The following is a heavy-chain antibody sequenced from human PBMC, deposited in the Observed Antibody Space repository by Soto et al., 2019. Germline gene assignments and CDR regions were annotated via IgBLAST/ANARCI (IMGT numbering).Heavy chain of an antibody. V-gene: IGHV3-33*01. CDR3: ARGNYYGSGAFDI. CDR1: GFTFSSYG. CDR2: IWYDGSNK. Sequence: PGGSLRLSCAASGFTFSSYGMHWVRQAPGKGLEWVAVIWYDGSNKYYADSVKGRFTISRDNSKNTLYLQMNSLRAEDTAVYYCARGNYYGSGAFDIWGQGTMVTV. J-gene: IGHJ3*02. D-gene: IGHD3-10*01.